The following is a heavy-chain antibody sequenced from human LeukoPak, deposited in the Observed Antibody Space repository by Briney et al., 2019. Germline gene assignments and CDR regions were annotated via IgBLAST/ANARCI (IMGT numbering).Heavy chain of an antibody. CDR2: IIPIFGTA. V-gene: IGHV1-69*13. Sequence: ASVKVSCKASGGTFSSYAISWVRQAPGRGLEWMGGIIPIFGTANYAQKFQGRVTITADESTSTAYMELSSLRSEDTAVYYCASPSGGDHGDYDHYYYYMDVWGKGTTVTVSS. J-gene: IGHJ6*03. D-gene: IGHD4-17*01. CDR3: ASPSGGDHGDYDHYYYYMDV. CDR1: GGTFSSYA.